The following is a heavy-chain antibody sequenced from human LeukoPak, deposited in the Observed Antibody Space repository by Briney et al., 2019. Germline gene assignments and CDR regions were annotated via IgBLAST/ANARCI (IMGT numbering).Heavy chain of an antibody. V-gene: IGHV4-38-2*02. D-gene: IGHD3-22*01. CDR3: ARDKSAYYYDSSGQNWFDP. Sequence: SETLSLTCAVSGYSISSGYYWGWIRQPPGKGLEWIGSIYHSGSTYYNPSLKSRVTISVDTSKNQFSLKLSSVTAADTAVYYCARDKSAYYYDSSGQNWFDPWGQGTLVTVSS. CDR1: GYSISSGYY. CDR2: IYHSGST. J-gene: IGHJ5*02.